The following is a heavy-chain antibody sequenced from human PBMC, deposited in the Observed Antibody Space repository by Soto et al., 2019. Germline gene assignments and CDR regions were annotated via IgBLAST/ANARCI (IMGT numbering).Heavy chain of an antibody. CDR2: IIPVFQAA. CDR3: ARGGSGYTWFNEF. V-gene: IGHV1-69*13. D-gene: IGHD3-22*01. Sequence: SVKVSCKASGGLFSSYPISWVRQVPGQGLEWMGGIIPVFQAAYYTQRFQGRVTITADESTNTAYMELSSLRSEDTAIYYCARGGSGYTWFNEFWGQGTLVTVSS. CDR1: GGLFSSYP. J-gene: IGHJ4*02.